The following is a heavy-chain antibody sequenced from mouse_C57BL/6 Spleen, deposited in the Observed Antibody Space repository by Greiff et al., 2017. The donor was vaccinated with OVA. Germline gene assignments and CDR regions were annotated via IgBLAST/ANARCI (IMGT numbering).Heavy chain of an antibody. Sequence: QVQLQQSGAELARPGASVKMSCKASGYTFTSYTMHWVKQRPGQGLEWIGYINPSSGYTKYNQKFKDKATLTADKSSSTAYMQLSSLTSEDSAVYYCARSGYYYGSSYLYYFDYWGQGTTLTVSS. CDR3: ARSGYYYGSSYLYYFDY. CDR1: GYTFTSYT. CDR2: INPSSGYT. D-gene: IGHD1-1*01. J-gene: IGHJ2*01. V-gene: IGHV1-4*01.